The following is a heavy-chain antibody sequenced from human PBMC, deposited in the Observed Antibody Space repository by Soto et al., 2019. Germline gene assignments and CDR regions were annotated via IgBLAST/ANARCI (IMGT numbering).Heavy chain of an antibody. V-gene: IGHV1-24*01. CDR2: FDPEDGET. D-gene: IGHD6-19*01. J-gene: IGHJ4*02. CDR3: ATLGWEAPRQWPYSY. Sequence: GASVKVSCKVSGYTLTELSMHWVRQAPGKGLEWMGGFDPEDGETIYAQKFQGRVTMTEDTSTDTACMELSSLRSEDTAVYYCATLGWEAPRQWPYSYWGQGTLVTVSS. CDR1: GYTLTELS.